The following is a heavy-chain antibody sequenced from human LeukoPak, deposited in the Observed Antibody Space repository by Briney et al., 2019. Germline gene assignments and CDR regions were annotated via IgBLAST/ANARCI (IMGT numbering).Heavy chain of an antibody. Sequence: GGSLRLSCAASGFTFDDYAMPWVRQAPGKGLDWVSGISWNSGSIGYADSVKGRFTISRDNAKNSLYLQMNSLRAEDTALYYCAKGWYYDSSGQYFQHWGQGTLVTVSS. CDR1: GFTFDDYA. CDR2: ISWNSGSI. J-gene: IGHJ1*01. D-gene: IGHD3-22*01. CDR3: AKGWYYDSSGQYFQH. V-gene: IGHV3-9*01.